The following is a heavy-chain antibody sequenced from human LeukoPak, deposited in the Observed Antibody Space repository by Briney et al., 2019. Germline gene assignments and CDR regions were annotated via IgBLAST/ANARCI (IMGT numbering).Heavy chain of an antibody. Sequence: GGSLRLSCAVSGFTFSSYSMNWVRQAPGKGLEWVSSISSSSSYIYYADSVKGRFTISRDNAKNSLYLQMNSLRAEDTAVYYCASSGARSSSWFSMSGVRTYYYYYMDVWGKGTTVTVSS. D-gene: IGHD6-13*01. CDR2: ISSSSSYI. CDR1: GFTFSSYS. V-gene: IGHV3-21*01. J-gene: IGHJ6*03. CDR3: ASSGARSSSWFSMSGVRTYYYYYMDV.